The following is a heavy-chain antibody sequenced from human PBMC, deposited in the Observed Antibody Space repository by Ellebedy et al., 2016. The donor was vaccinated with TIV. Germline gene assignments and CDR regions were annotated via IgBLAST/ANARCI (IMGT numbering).Heavy chain of an antibody. CDR2: INQDGSRI. CDR1: GFTFNSYW. D-gene: IGHD3-22*01. Sequence: GESLKISCAASGFTFNSYWMSWVCQAPGKGLEWVANINQDGSRIYYVDSVKGRFTISRDNAKNSVYLRMDTLRVEDTAVYHCVRDGAYGDYSPGYYGMDVWGQGTTVTVSS. J-gene: IGHJ6*02. CDR3: VRDGAYGDYSPGYYGMDV. V-gene: IGHV3-7*03.